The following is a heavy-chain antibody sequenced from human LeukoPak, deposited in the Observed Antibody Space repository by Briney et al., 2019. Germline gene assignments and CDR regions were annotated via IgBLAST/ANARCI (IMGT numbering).Heavy chain of an antibody. D-gene: IGHD1-26*01. V-gene: IGHV3-9*01. CDR3: AKGAWGALDY. Sequence: PGGSLRLSCAASGFTFDDYAMHWVRQAPGKGLEWVSGISWNSGSIGYADSVKGRFTISRDNVKNSLYLQMNSLRAEDTALYYCAKGAWGALDYWGQGTLVTVSS. J-gene: IGHJ4*02. CDR2: ISWNSGSI. CDR1: GFTFDDYA.